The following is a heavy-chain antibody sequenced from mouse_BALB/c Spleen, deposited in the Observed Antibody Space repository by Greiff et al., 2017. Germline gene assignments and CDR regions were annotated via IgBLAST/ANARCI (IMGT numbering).Heavy chain of an antibody. V-gene: IGHV10-1*02. CDR2: IRSKSNNYAT. CDR1: GFTFNTYA. CDR3: VRQGDYENFDV. J-gene: IGHJ1*01. Sequence: EAGGGLVQPKGSLKLSCAASGFTFNTYAMNWVRQAPGKGLEWVARIRSKSNNYATYYADSVKDRFTISRDDSQSMLYLQMNNLKTEDTAMYYCVRQGDYENFDVWGAGTTVTVSS. D-gene: IGHD2-4*01.